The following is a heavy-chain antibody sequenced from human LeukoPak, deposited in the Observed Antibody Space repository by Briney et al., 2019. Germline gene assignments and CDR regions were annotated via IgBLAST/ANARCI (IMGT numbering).Heavy chain of an antibody. Sequence: GGSLRLSCATSGFTFNSYAMTWVRQAPGKGLEWVSAISGSGGSTYYADSVKGQFTISRDNSKNTLYLQMNSLRAEDTAVYYCAKVSSVYYFDYWGQGTLVTVSS. V-gene: IGHV3-23*01. CDR1: GFTFNSYA. CDR3: AKVSSVYYFDY. J-gene: IGHJ4*02. CDR2: ISGSGGST. D-gene: IGHD5/OR15-5a*01.